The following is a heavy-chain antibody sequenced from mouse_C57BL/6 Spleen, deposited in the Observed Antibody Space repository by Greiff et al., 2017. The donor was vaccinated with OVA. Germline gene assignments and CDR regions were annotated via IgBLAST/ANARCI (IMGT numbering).Heavy chain of an antibody. CDR1: GYTFTSYG. CDR3: ARGGLFYGSSPGYCDY. Sequence: VQLQESGAELARPGASVKLSCKASGYTFTSYGISWVKQRTGQGLEWIGEIYPRSGNTYYTEKLKGKATLTADKSSSTAYMELRSLTSEDSAVYFCARGGLFYGSSPGYCDYWGQGTTLTVSS. D-gene: IGHD1-1*01. V-gene: IGHV1-81*01. CDR2: IYPRSGNT. J-gene: IGHJ2*01.